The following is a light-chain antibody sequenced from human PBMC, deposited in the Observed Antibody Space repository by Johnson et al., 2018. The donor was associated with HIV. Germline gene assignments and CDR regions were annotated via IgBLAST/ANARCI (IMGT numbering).Light chain of an antibody. Sequence: QSVLTQPPSVSAAAGQKVTISCSGTYSNIEHNYVSWYQQLPGTAPKLLIYGTTKRPSGIPDRFSGSKSGTSATLGITGLQAGDAADYYCGTWDNSLSVYVFGTGTKVTVL. V-gene: IGLV1-51*01. CDR2: GTT. CDR1: YSNIEHNY. CDR3: GTWDNSLSVYV. J-gene: IGLJ1*01.